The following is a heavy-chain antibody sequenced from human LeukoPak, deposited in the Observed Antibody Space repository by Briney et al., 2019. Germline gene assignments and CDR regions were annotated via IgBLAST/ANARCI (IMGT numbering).Heavy chain of an antibody. V-gene: IGHV1-46*01. D-gene: IGHD3-22*01. CDR1: GYTFTIYY. CDR2: INPSGGST. Sequence: AASVKVSCKASGYTFTIYYMHWVRQAPGQGLEWMGIINPSGGSTSYAQKFQGRVTVTRDTSTSTVYMELSSLRSEDTAVYYCARDYDSSGYYGPTDYWGQGTLVTVSS. CDR3: ARDYDSSGYYGPTDY. J-gene: IGHJ4*02.